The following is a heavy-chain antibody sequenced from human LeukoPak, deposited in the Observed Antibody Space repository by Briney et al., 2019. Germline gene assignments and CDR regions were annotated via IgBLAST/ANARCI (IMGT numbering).Heavy chain of an antibody. CDR2: IKQDGSET. CDR1: GFTFSSYW. V-gene: IGHV3-7*01. CDR3: ARGGTRFDY. D-gene: IGHD1-1*01. Sequence: GGSLRLSCAASGFTFSSYWMSWVRQAPGKGLEWVANIKQDGSETSHVDSVKGRFTISRDNPKNSLYLQMNSLRAEDTAVYYCARGGTRFDYWGQGTLVTVSS. J-gene: IGHJ4*02.